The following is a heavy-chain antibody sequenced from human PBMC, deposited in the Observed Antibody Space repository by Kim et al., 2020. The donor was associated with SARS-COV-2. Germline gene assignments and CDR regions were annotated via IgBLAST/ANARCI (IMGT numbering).Heavy chain of an antibody. Sequence: GGSLRLSCTASGFTFGDYAMSWVRQAPGKGLEWVGFIRSKAYGGTTEYAASVKGRFTISRDDSKSIAYLQMNSLKTEDTAVYYCTRGCGGDCYWGIDYWGQGTLVTVSS. CDR3: TRGCGGDCYWGIDY. J-gene: IGHJ4*02. V-gene: IGHV3-49*04. CDR1: GFTFGDYA. D-gene: IGHD2-21*02. CDR2: IRSKAYGGTT.